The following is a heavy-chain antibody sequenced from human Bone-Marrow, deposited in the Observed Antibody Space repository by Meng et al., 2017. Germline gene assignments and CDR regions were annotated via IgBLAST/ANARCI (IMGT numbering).Heavy chain of an antibody. Sequence: EVQLVGGWGGMGTHGGCIRLSGAATGIHISSYSMSRVRQATGTGLEWCLSMSSSSSYIYYADLVKGRFTISKDNAKNSLYLQMDSTRAEDTAVYYCARGPTGAFDIWGQGTMVTVSS. D-gene: IGHD1-14*01. CDR3: ARGPTGAFDI. CDR2: MSSSSSYI. CDR1: GIHISSYS. V-gene: IGHV3-21*01. J-gene: IGHJ3*02.